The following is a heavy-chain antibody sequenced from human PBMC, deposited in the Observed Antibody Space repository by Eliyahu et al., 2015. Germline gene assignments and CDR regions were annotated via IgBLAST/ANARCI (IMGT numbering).Heavy chain of an antibody. CDR2: IRNIHHGGTI. D-gene: IGHD6-13*01. CDR3: ARDIGQQLPPRAFFDS. Sequence: EVQLVEXGGGXIKPGXXLXXSCTASXFXFADFAMSWCRQAPGKGLEWVGFIRNIHHGGTIEYAASVKGRFTISRDDSKSIAYLQMNSLNTEDTAMYYCARDIGQQLPPRAFFDSWGQGTLVTVSS. CDR1: XFXFADFA. J-gene: IGHJ4*02. V-gene: IGHV3-49*05.